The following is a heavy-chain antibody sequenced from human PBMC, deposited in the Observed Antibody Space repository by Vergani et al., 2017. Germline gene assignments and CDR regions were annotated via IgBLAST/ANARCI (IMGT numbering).Heavy chain of an antibody. J-gene: IGHJ5*02. D-gene: IGHD2-2*01. CDR1: GGTFSSYA. CDR2: FDPEDGET. V-gene: IGHV1-24*01. CDR3: ATLAPKNYCSSTSCFAAFDP. Sequence: QVQLVQSGAEVKKPGSSVKVSCKASGGTFSSYAISWVRQAPGQGLEWMGGFDPEDGETIYAQKFQGRVTMTEDTSTDTAYMELSSLRSEDTAVYYCATLAPKNYCSSTSCFAAFDPWGQGTLVTVSS.